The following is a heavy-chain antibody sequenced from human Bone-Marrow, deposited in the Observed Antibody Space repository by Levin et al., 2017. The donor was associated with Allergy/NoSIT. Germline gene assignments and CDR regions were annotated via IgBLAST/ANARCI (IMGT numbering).Heavy chain of an antibody. CDR3: ARRGYYSSTNYYWYAFEI. V-gene: IGHV5-51*01. J-gene: IGHJ3*02. CDR2: IFPDDSDT. CDR1: GYSFTSYW. D-gene: IGHD2-2*01. Sequence: GESLKISCEASGYSFTSYWIGWVRQMPGKGLEWMGSIFPDDSDTKYSPSFQGQVTFSADKSISTAYLQWSSLKASDTAIYYCARRGYYSSTNYYWYAFEIWGQGTMVIVSS.